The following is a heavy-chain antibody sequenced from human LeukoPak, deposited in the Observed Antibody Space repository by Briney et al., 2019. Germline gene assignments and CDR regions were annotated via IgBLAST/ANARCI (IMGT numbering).Heavy chain of an antibody. J-gene: IGHJ4*02. V-gene: IGHV4-30-4*08. CDR1: GGSISSGDYY. CDR3: ARNTKNYDFRSGTSFDY. Sequence: SQTLSLTCTVSGGSISSGDYYWSWIRQPPGKGLEWIGYIYYSGSTYYNPSLKKRVTISVDTSTKHFSLKMSYVTAADTAVDYCARNTKNYDFRSGTSFDYWGQGTLVTVSS. D-gene: IGHD3-3*01. CDR2: IYYSGST.